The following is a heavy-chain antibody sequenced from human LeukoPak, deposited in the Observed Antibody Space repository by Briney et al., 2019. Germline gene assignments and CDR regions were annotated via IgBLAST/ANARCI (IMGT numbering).Heavy chain of an antibody. J-gene: IGHJ4*02. CDR2: IYSGGST. CDR1: GFTFPTYW. CDR3: ATYRQVLLPFES. Sequence: GGSLRLSCATSGFTFPTYWMTWVRQSPGKGLEWVSVIYSGGSTYYADSVKGRFTISRDNSKNTLYLQMNSLRAEDTAIYYCATYRQVLLPFESWGQGTLVTVSS. D-gene: IGHD2-8*02. V-gene: IGHV3-53*01.